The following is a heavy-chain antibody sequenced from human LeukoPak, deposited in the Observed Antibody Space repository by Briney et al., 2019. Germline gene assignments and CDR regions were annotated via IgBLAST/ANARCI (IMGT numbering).Heavy chain of an antibody. CDR2: IIPILGIA. Sequence: ASVKVSCKASGGTFSSYAISWVRQAPGQGLEWMGRIIPILGIANYAQKFQGRVTITADKSTSTAYMELSSLRSDDTAVYYCVRGRNNLNWFDPWGQGTLVTVSS. V-gene: IGHV1-69*04. J-gene: IGHJ5*02. D-gene: IGHD1-14*01. CDR3: VRGRNNLNWFDP. CDR1: GGTFSSYA.